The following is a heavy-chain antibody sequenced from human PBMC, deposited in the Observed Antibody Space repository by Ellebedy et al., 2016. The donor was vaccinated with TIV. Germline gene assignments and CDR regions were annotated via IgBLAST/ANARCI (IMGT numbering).Heavy chain of an antibody. J-gene: IGHJ6*02. CDR2: ISSSSSYI. CDR1: GFTFSSDC. D-gene: IGHD1-26*01. Sequence: GESLKISCAASGFTFSSDCTPSLRPAAGKGLEWVSSISSSSSYIYYGDSVKGPFTISRENAKNSLYLQMNSLRAEDTAVYYCASVGSGSYYYYYGMDVWGQGTTVTVFS. CDR3: ASVGSGSYYYYYGMDV. V-gene: IGHV3-21*01.